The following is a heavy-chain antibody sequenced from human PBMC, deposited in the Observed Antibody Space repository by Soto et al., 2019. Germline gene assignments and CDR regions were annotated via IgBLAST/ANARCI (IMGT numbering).Heavy chain of an antibody. Sequence: LRLSCAASGFTFRNSGMHWVRQAPGKGLEWVAFISHDGSSQDYLDSVKGRFTISRDNSKNTLSLQMNSLRADDTAVYYCAKMGGGSLPKLFHVWGHGTLVTVSS. V-gene: IGHV3-30*18. J-gene: IGHJ1*01. D-gene: IGHD6-6*01. CDR2: ISHDGSSQ. CDR3: AKMGGGSLPKLFHV. CDR1: GFTFRNSG.